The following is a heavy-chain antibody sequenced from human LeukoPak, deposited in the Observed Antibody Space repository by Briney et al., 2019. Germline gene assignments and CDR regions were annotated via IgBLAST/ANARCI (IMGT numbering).Heavy chain of an antibody. CDR3: ATQPELPGWFDS. D-gene: IGHD1-14*01. CDR2: ITSGSNFV. V-gene: IGHV3-21*01. CDR1: GFTIDGYT. Sequence: GGSLRLSCAASGFTIDGYTLSWVRQAPGKGLEWVASITSGSNFVDYGDSVKGRFTISRDNAQNSLYVQMNSLRAEDTAVYYYATQPELPGWFDSWGQGTLVTVSS. J-gene: IGHJ5*01.